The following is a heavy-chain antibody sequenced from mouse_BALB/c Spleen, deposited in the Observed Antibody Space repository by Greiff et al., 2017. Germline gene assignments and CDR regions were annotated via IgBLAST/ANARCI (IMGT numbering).Heavy chain of an antibody. J-gene: IGHJ4*01. CDR1: RYTFTSYW. CDR2: INPSNGRT. Sequence: QVQLQQSGAELVKPGASVKLSCKASRYTFTSYWMHWVKQRPGQGLEWIGEINPSNGRTNYNEKFKSKATLTVDKSSSTAYMQLSSLTSEDSAVYYCARSNSYAMDYWGQGTSVTVSS. D-gene: IGHD2-5*01. CDR3: ARSNSYAMDY. V-gene: IGHV1S81*02.